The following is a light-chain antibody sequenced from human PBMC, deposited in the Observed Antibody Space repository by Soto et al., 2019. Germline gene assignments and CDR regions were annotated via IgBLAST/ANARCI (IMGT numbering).Light chain of an antibody. CDR2: GAS. CDR1: QSISSY. CDR3: QQSYSSPRT. V-gene: IGKV1-39*01. J-gene: IGKJ4*01. Sequence: DIQMTQSPSSLSASVGDRVTIACRASQSISSYLNWYQQKPGKAPRLLSFGASNLQSGVPSTFSGSGSGTDFTLTITSLQPEDFATYFCQQSYSSPRTFGGGTKVEIK.